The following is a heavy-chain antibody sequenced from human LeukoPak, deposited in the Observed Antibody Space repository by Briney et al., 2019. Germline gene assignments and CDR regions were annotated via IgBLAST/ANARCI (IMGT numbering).Heavy chain of an antibody. CDR3: ARRSGVRGVWYY. CDR1: GGSISSSNW. J-gene: IGHJ4*02. D-gene: IGHD3-10*01. V-gene: IGHV4-4*02. CDR2: IYHSGST. Sequence: SGTLSLTCVVSGGSISSSNWWSWVRQPPEEGLEWIGEIYHSGSTNYNPSLKSRVTISVDTSKNQFSLKLSYVTAADTAVYYCARRSGVRGVWYYWGQGTLVTVSS.